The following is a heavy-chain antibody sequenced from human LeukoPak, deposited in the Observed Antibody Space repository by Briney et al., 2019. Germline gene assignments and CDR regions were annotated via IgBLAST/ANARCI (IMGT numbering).Heavy chain of an antibody. D-gene: IGHD2-2*01. CDR3: AKDQVREDHYYYYGMDV. CDR1: GFTFSSYA. V-gene: IGHV3-23*01. CDR2: ISGSGGST. J-gene: IGHJ6*02. Sequence: RSGGSLRLSCAASGFTFSSYAMSWVRQAPGKGLEWVSAISGSGGSTYYADSVKGRFTISRDNSKNTLYLQMNSLRAEDTAVYYCAKDQVREDHYYYYGMDVWGQGTTVTV.